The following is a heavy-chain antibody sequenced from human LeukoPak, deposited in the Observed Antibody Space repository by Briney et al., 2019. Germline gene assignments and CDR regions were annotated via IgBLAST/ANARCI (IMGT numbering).Heavy chain of an antibody. J-gene: IGHJ3*01. D-gene: IGHD1-26*01. CDR3: ARERSGSYYTFDV. Sequence: PSETLSLTCSVSGAAINGFSWSWIRQTPEEGLEWIGYVSQRGATTTNPSLKTRVSITADTSKSQFSLKMTSVTAADTAIYYCARERSGSYYTFDVWGPGTMVSVS. V-gene: IGHV4-59*13. CDR2: VSQRGAT. CDR1: GAAINGFS.